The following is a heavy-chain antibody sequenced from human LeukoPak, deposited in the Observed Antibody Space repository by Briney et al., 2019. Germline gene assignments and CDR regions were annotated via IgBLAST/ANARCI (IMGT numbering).Heavy chain of an antibody. CDR1: GYRFTSYW. V-gene: IGHV5-10-1*01. Sequence: GESLKIFCKGSGYRFTSYWLDWVRQMPGKGLEWMGRIDPSDSYTNYSPSFQGHVTISADNSISTAYLQWSGLKASDTAMYYCARRATSVRGIPLFDYWGQGTLVTVSS. D-gene: IGHD3-10*01. J-gene: IGHJ4*02. CDR2: IDPSDSYT. CDR3: ARRATSVRGIPLFDY.